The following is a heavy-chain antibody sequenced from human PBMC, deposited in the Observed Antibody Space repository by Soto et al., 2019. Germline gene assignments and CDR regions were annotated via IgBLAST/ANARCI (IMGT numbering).Heavy chain of an antibody. CDR3: ARAPLNYDSSGYHFDY. Sequence: EVQVVESGGGLVQPGGSLRLSCAASGFTFITYSMNWVRQAPGKGLEWVSYISSSSSTIHYADSVKGRFTISRDNAKNSLYLQMNSLRAEDTAVYSCARAPLNYDSSGYHFDYWGQGTLVTVSS. CDR2: ISSSSSTI. J-gene: IGHJ4*02. CDR1: GFTFITYS. V-gene: IGHV3-48*01. D-gene: IGHD3-22*01.